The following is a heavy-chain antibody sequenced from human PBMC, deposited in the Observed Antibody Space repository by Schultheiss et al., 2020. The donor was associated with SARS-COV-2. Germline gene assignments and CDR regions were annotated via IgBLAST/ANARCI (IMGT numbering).Heavy chain of an antibody. J-gene: IGHJ6*02. Sequence: GESLKISCAASGFTFSSYGMHWVRQAPGKGLEWVAVIWYDGSKKYYADSVKGRFTISRDNSKNTLNLEMNSLRAEDTAVYYCAREADCSSTSCPPAWGYYYGMDVWGQGTTVTVSS. D-gene: IGHD2-2*01. V-gene: IGHV3-33*01. CDR3: AREADCSSTSCPPAWGYYYGMDV. CDR1: GFTFSSYG. CDR2: IWYDGSKK.